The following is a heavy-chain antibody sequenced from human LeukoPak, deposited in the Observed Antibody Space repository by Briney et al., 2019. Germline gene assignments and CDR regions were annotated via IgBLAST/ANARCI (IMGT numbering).Heavy chain of an antibody. J-gene: IGHJ4*02. CDR1: GFTFTSVW. CDR2: ISTDGAIT. D-gene: IGHD4-17*01. Sequence: GGSLILSCAASGFTFTSVWMHWFRPVPGRGLVWISRISTDGAITGYADSVKGRFTISRDNAKNTLYLQMNSLRAEDTAVYYCARDRTTVTLFDYWGQGALVTVSS. V-gene: IGHV3-74*01. CDR3: ARDRTTVTLFDY.